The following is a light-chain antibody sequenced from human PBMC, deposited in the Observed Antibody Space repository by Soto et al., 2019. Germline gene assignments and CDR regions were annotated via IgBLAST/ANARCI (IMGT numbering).Light chain of an antibody. CDR1: QSVSSY. CDR3: QQRSNWPRRLT. CDR2: DAS. Sequence: EIVLTQSPATLSLSPGERATLSCRASQSVSSYLAWYQQKPGQAPRLLIYDASNRATGIPARFSGSGSGTDFTLTISSLETEDFAVYYCQQRSNWPRRLTFGGGTKVDIK. J-gene: IGKJ4*01. V-gene: IGKV3-11*01.